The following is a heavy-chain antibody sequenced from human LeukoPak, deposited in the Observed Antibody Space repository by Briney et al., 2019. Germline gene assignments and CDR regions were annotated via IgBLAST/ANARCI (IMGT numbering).Heavy chain of an antibody. D-gene: IGHD3-10*01. Sequence: SETLSLTCTVSGGSISSYYWSWIRQPPGKGLEWIGYIYYSGSTTYNPSLKSRVTISIDTSKSHFSLKLSSVTAADTAIYYCARGLGSQDYWGQGTLVTVSS. V-gene: IGHV4-59*12. J-gene: IGHJ4*02. CDR2: IYYSGST. CDR1: GGSISSYY. CDR3: ARGLGSQDY.